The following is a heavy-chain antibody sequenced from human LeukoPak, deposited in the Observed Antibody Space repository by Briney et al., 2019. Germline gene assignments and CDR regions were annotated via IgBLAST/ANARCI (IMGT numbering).Heavy chain of an antibody. Sequence: GGSLRLSCAASGFTFDDYGMSWVRQAPGKGLEWVSGLNWNGGSTGYADSVKGRFTMSRDNPKNTMNLQMNSLRAEDTAVYYCAKGGGSSGRSYYFDYWGQGTLVAVSS. CDR1: GFTFDDYG. CDR3: AKGGGSSGRSYYFDY. V-gene: IGHV3-20*04. D-gene: IGHD3-22*01. J-gene: IGHJ4*02. CDR2: LNWNGGST.